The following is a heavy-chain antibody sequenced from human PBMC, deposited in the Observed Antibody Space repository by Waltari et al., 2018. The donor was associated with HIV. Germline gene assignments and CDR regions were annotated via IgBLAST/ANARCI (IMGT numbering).Heavy chain of an antibody. CDR1: GGTFSSYA. CDR3: ARADPDYYDSSGYSLDY. V-gene: IGHV1-69*01. D-gene: IGHD3-22*01. CDR2: IIPICGTA. J-gene: IGHJ4*02. Sequence: QVQLVQSGAEVKKPGSSVKVSCKASGGTFSSYAISWVRQAPGQGLEWMGGIIPICGTANYAQKCQGRVTITADESTSTAYMELSSLRSEDTAVYYCARADPDYYDSSGYSLDYWGQGTLVTVSS.